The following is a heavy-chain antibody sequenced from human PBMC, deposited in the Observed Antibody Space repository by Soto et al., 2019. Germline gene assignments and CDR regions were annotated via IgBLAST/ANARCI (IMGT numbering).Heavy chain of an antibody. CDR3: ATMMRGYYDTSGYYPQRQDY. Sequence: QVQLQQWGAGLLKPSETLSLTCAVYGGSFSSYHWSWIRQPPGKGLEWIGEINHSGRTNYNPPLKSRVTISVDTSKNQFSLKLSSVTAADTAVYYCATMMRGYYDTSGYYPQRQDYWGQGTLVTVSS. D-gene: IGHD3-22*01. J-gene: IGHJ4*02. V-gene: IGHV4-34*01. CDR2: INHSGRT. CDR1: GGSFSSYH.